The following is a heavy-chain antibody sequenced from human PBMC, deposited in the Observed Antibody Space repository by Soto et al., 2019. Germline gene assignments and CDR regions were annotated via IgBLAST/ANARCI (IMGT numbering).Heavy chain of an antibody. CDR1: GVTFSSYA. Sequence: SVKVSCKASGVTFSSYAISWVRQAPGQGLEWMGGIIPIFGTANYAQKFQGRVTITADKSTSTAYMELSSLRSEDTAVYYCARDILDSSSWYWFDPWGQGTLVTVSS. V-gene: IGHV1-69*06. CDR3: ARDILDSSSWYWFDP. D-gene: IGHD6-13*01. J-gene: IGHJ5*02. CDR2: IIPIFGTA.